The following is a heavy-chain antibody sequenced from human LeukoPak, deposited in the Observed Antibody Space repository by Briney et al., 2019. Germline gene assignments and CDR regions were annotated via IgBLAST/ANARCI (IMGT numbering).Heavy chain of an antibody. V-gene: IGHV3-7*03. CDR2: IKEDGTEK. J-gene: IGHJ6*02. CDR3: ARGGGLDV. D-gene: IGHD3-16*01. CDR1: GFTFSSSW. Sequence: GGSLRLSCAASGFTFSSSWMNWVRQSPGKGLEWVANIKEDGTEKYYVDSVKGRFTIFRDNAKNSLYLQMSNLRAEDTAVYFCARGGGLDVWGQGATVTVSS.